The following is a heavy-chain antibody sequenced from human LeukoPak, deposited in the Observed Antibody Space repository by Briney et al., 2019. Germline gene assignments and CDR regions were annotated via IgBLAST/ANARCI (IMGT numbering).Heavy chain of an antibody. J-gene: IGHJ4*02. D-gene: IGHD3-3*01. CDR3: ARAGRRLFGVLIPLSFDY. Sequence: GSVKVSCKASGYTFTNFGISWVRQAPGQGLECRGWISGYNGNTNYAQKFQGRGTMNRDMSTSTVYMELSSLRSDDTAVYYCARAGRRLFGVLIPLSFDYWGEGTPVTVSS. CDR2: ISGYNGNT. CDR1: GYTFTNFG. V-gene: IGHV1-18*01.